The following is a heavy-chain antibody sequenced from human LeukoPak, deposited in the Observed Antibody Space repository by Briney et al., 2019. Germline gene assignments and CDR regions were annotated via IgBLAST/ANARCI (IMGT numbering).Heavy chain of an antibody. V-gene: IGHV1-69*04. CDR1: GGTFSSYA. CDR3: ARDLTSYYYDNNGAFDF. J-gene: IGHJ4*02. CDR2: IIPILDTP. Sequence: GASVKVSCTASGGTFSSYAINWVRPAPGQGLGWMGRIIPILDTPNYAQKFQGRVTITADKSTSTAYMELSSLRSEDTAVYYCARDLTSYYYDNNGAFDFWGQGTLVTVSS. D-gene: IGHD3-22*01.